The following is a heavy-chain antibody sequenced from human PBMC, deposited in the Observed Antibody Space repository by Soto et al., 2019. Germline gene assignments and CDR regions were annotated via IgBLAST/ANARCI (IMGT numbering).Heavy chain of an antibody. Sequence: GASVKVSCKASGYTFTSYGISWVRQAPGQGLEWMGWISAYNGNTNYAQKLQGRVTMTTDTSKNQFSLKLSSVTAADTAVYYCASRKSSPYFDYWGQGTLVTVSS. CDR3: ASRKSSPYFDY. V-gene: IGHV1-18*01. J-gene: IGHJ4*02. CDR1: GYTFTSYG. CDR2: ISAYNGNT. D-gene: IGHD3-10*01.